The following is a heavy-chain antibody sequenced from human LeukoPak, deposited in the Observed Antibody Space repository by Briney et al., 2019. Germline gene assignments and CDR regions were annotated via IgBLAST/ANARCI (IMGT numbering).Heavy chain of an antibody. CDR2: VSESGDGT. V-gene: IGHV3-23*01. Sequence: GGSLRLSCAASGFSFSSYAMSWVRQAPGKGLEWVSSVSESGDGTYYADSVMGRFIISRDNSRKTFHLQMDSLRADDTAIYYCAKGKVNHPGALDFWGQGTLVTVSS. D-gene: IGHD1-14*01. CDR1: GFSFSSYA. CDR3: AKGKVNHPGALDF. J-gene: IGHJ4*02.